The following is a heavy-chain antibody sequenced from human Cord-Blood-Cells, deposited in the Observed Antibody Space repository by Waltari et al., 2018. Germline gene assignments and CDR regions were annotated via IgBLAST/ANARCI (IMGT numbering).Heavy chain of an antibody. CDR3: ARGLYNWNDAPFDY. V-gene: IGHV4-34*01. CDR2: INHSGST. CDR1: GGSFSGYS. D-gene: IGHD1-20*01. J-gene: IGHJ4*02. Sequence: QVQLQQWGAGLLKPSETLSLTCAVYGGSFSGYSWSWISQPPGKGLEWIGEINHSGSTNYYASLKSRVTISVDTSKNQFSLKLSSVTAADTAVYYCARGLYNWNDAPFDYWGQGTLVTVSS.